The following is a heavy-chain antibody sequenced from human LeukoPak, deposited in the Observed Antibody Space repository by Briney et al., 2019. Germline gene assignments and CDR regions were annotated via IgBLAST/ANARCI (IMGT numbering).Heavy chain of an antibody. CDR1: GFTFSSYS. J-gene: IGHJ4*02. CDR2: ISSSSSYI. V-gene: IGHV3-21*01. CDR3: ARRAMVESDY. Sequence: GGSLRLSCAASGFTFSSYSMKWVRQAPGKGLEWVSSISSSSSYIYYADSVKGRFTIFSDNAKNSLYLQMNSLRAEDTAVYYCARRAMVESDYWGQGTLVTVSS. D-gene: IGHD5-18*01.